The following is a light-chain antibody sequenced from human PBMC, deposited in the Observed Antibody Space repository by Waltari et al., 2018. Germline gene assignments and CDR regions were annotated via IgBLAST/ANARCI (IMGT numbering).Light chain of an antibody. CDR1: QTVLYSANNKNY. Sequence: DIVMTQSPDSLAVSLRERATINFKSSQTVLYSANNKNYLAWYQQKPGQPPKLLIYWASTRESGVPDRFSGSGSGTDFTLTISSLQAEDVAVYYCQQYYSTPRTFGRGTKVEIK. CDR3: QQYYSTPRT. J-gene: IGKJ1*01. V-gene: IGKV4-1*01. CDR2: WAS.